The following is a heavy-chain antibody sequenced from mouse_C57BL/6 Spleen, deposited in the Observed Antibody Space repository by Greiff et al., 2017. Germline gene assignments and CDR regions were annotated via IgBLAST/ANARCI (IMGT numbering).Heavy chain of an antibody. CDR3: ARAYYGSSAWFAY. J-gene: IGHJ3*01. V-gene: IGHV1-72*01. Sequence: QVQLQQPGAELVKPGASVKLSCTASGYTFTSYWMHWVHQRPGRGLEWIGRIDPNRGGTKYTEKFKSQATRTVDKPSSTADMELSSLTSEDAAVYYCARAYYGSSAWFAYWGQGTLVTVSA. D-gene: IGHD1-1*01. CDR2: IDPNRGGT. CDR1: GYTFTSYW.